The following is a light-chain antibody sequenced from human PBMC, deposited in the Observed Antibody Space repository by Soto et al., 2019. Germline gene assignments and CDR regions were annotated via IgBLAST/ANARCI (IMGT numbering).Light chain of an antibody. Sequence: EIVLTQSPGTLSVSPGERVTLSCRASESLSTFLAWYQQKPGQAPRLLIYGASTKATGIPARFSGSGSATDFTLTISSLRSEDSAVYYCQSYNDWPFAFGQGTKLEI. J-gene: IGKJ2*01. CDR1: ESLSTF. CDR3: QSYNDWPFA. CDR2: GAS. V-gene: IGKV3-15*01.